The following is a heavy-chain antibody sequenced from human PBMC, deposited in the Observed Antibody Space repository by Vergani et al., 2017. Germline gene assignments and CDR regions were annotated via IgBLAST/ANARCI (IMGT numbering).Heavy chain of an antibody. D-gene: IGHD1-26*01. CDR2: IYHSGST. CDR3: ARGLEGELSY. J-gene: IGHJ4*02. Sequence: QVQLQESGPGLVKPSETLSLTCAVSGYSISSGYYWGWIRQPPGKGLEWIGSIYHSGSTYYNPSLKSRVTISVDTSKNQFSLKLSSVTAADTAVYYCARGLEGELSYWGQGTLVTVSS. V-gene: IGHV4-38-2*01. CDR1: GYSISSGYY.